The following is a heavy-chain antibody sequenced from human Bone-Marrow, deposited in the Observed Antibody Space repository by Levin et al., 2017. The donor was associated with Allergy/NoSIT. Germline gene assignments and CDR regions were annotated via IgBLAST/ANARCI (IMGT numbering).Heavy chain of an antibody. Sequence: PSETLSLTCTVSGGSISGGGYYWSWIRQHPGKGLEWIGYIYYSGNTYYNPSPKSRVIISVVTSKNQLSLKLTSVTVADTAVYYCARFNGYDFDYWGQGTLVTVSS. CDR2: IYYSGNT. CDR1: GGSISGGGYY. CDR3: ARFNGYDFDY. J-gene: IGHJ4*02. D-gene: IGHD5-12*01. V-gene: IGHV4-31*03.